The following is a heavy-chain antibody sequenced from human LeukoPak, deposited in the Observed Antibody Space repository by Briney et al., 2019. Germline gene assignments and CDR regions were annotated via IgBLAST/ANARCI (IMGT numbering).Heavy chain of an antibody. J-gene: IGHJ4*02. CDR3: ARGSDYSVDY. D-gene: IGHD4-11*01. CDR2: IYHSGST. Sequence: SETLSLTCTVSGYSISSGYYWGWIRQPPGKGLEWIGSIYHSGSTYYNPSLKSRVTISVDTSRNQFSLKLNSVTAADTAVYYCARGSDYSVDYWGQGTQVTVSS. CDR1: GYSISSGYY. V-gene: IGHV4-38-2*02.